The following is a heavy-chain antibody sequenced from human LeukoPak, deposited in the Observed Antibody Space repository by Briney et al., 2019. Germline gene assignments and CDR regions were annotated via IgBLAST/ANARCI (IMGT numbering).Heavy chain of an antibody. D-gene: IGHD5-12*01. V-gene: IGHV3-23*01. CDR3: AKAYIVFDY. J-gene: IGHJ4*02. CDR2: ISGSGGST. CDR1: GFTFSSYG. Sequence: GGSLRLSCAASGFTFSSYGMHWVRQAPGKGLEWVSAISGSGGSTYYADSVKGRCTISRDNSKNTLYLQMNSLRAEDTAVYYCAKAYIVFDYWGQGTLVTVSS.